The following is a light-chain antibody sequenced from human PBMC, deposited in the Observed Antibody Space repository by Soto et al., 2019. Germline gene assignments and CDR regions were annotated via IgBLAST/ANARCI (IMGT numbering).Light chain of an antibody. Sequence: EIVLTQCPGTLSLSPGERATLSCRASQSVSSSYLAWYQQKPGQAPRLLIYGASSRATGIPDRFSGSGSGTDFTLTISRLEPEDFAVYYCQQYGSSLLITFGQGTRLEIK. CDR2: GAS. CDR3: QQYGSSLLIT. V-gene: IGKV3-20*01. J-gene: IGKJ5*01. CDR1: QSVSSSY.